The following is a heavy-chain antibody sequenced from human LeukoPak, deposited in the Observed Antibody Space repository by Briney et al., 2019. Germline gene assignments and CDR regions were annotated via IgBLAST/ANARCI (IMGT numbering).Heavy chain of an antibody. Sequence: ASVSVSYKSSVYKFISHYLQWVRQAPGRGREGMGWMHGGNGNTRYAEKFEGRVTMTRDTSTGTAYMDLSTLTSDDTAVYYCAREGSYCVGGDCYSFDFWGQGTLVTVSS. V-gene: IGHV1-2*02. J-gene: IGHJ4*02. CDR3: AREGSYCVGGDCYSFDF. CDR2: MHGGNGNT. D-gene: IGHD2-21*02. CDR1: VYKFISHY.